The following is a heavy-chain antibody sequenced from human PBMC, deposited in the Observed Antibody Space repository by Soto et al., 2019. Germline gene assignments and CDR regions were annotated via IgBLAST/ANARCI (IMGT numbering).Heavy chain of an antibody. J-gene: IGHJ1*01. CDR1: GFTFSSYW. CDR3: ARDRGSSSSEYFQH. D-gene: IGHD6-6*01. CDR2: IKQDGSEK. V-gene: IGHV3-7*01. Sequence: GGSLRLSCAASGFTFSSYWMSWVRQAPGKGLEWVANIKQDGSEKYYVDSVKGRFTISRDNAKNSLYLQMNSLRAEDTAVYYCARDRGSSSSEYFQHWGQGTLVTVSS.